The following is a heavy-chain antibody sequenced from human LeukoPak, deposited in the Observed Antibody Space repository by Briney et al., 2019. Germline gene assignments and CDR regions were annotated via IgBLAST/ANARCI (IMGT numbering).Heavy chain of an antibody. J-gene: IGHJ5*02. CDR1: GFTSSSYW. CDR3: ARGGTARLPVLP. CDR2: IKQDGSEK. V-gene: IGHV3-7*01. D-gene: IGHD6-25*01. Sequence: GGSLRLSCAASGFTSSSYWMSWVRQAPGKGLEWVANIKQDGSEKYYVDSVKGRFTISRDNAKNSLYLQMNSLRAEDTAVYYCARGGTARLPVLPWGQGTLVTVSS.